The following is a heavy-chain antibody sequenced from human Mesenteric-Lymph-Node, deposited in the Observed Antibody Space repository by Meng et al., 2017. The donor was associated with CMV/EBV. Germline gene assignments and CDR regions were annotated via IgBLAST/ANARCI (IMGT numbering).Heavy chain of an antibody. J-gene: IGHJ4*02. CDR1: GFTFNVHA. Sequence: GGSLRLSCVASGFTFNVHAMHWVRQAPGKGLEWVAVVSYEGDNYYYADSVRGRFTISRDNSKNTLYLQMNTLRTEDTAVYYCVRDRRRWASNSWYHDFWGQGTLVTVSS. CDR3: VRDRRRWASNSWYHDF. V-gene: IGHV3-30*04. D-gene: IGHD6-13*01. CDR2: VSYEGDNY.